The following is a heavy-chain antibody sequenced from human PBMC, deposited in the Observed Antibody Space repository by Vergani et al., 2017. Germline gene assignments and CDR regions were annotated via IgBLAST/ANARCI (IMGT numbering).Heavy chain of an antibody. V-gene: IGHV3-23*01. Sequence: EVQLLESGGGLVQPGGSLRLSCAASGFTFSSYAMSWVRQAPGKGLEWVSAISGSGGSTYYADSVKGRFTISRDNSKNTLYLQMNSLRAEDTAVYYCARQCGGSSTSCYHSEGMDVWGQGTTVTVSS. J-gene: IGHJ6*02. CDR1: GFTFSSYA. CDR3: ARQCGGSSTSCYHSEGMDV. CDR2: ISGSGGST. D-gene: IGHD2-2*01.